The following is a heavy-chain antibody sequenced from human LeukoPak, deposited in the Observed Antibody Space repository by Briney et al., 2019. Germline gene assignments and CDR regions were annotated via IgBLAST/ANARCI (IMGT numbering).Heavy chain of an antibody. CDR1: GYTFTSYY. CDR3: ARSVTYNWFDP. V-gene: IGHV1-2*02. J-gene: IGHJ5*02. D-gene: IGHD2-21*02. CDR2: INPKSGAT. Sequence: GASVKVSCKASGYTFTSYYMHWVRQAPGQGLEWMGWINPKSGATNYAQSFQGRVALTTDTSISTAYMELSSLRPDDTAIYFCARSVTYNWFDPWGQGTRVTVSS.